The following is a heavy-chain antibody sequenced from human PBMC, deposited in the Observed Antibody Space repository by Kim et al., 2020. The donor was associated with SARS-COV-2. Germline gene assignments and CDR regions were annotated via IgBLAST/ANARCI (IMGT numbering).Heavy chain of an antibody. CDR3: ARDAGNYGSGMSDY. Sequence: AESVKGRFTISRDNYKNTLYLQMNSLRAEDTAVYYCARDAGNYGSGMSDYWGQGTLVTVSS. J-gene: IGHJ4*02. V-gene: IGHV3-30*07. D-gene: IGHD3-10*01.